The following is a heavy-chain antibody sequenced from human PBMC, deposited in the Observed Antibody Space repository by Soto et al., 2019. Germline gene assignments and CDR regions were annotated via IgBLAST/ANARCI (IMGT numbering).Heavy chain of an antibody. V-gene: IGHV3-30-3*01. J-gene: IGHJ4*02. CDR3: AREGPSSSFDY. CDR2: ISYDGSNK. D-gene: IGHD6-6*01. CDR1: GFTFSSYA. Sequence: QVQLVESGGGVVQPGRSLRLSCAASGFTFSSYAMHWVRQAPGKGLEWVAVISYDGSNKYYADSVKGRFTISRDNSKNTLYLQMNSRRAEDTAVSYCAREGPSSSFDYWGQGTLVTVSS.